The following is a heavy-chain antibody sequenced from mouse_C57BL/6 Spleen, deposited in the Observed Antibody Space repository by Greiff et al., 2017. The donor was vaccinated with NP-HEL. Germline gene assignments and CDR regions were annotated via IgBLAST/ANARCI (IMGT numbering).Heavy chain of an antibody. Sequence: QVQLKESGAELVKPGASVKISCKASGYAFSSYWMNWVKQRPGKGLEWIGQIYPGDGDTNYNGKFKGKATLTADKSSSTAYMQLSSLTSEDSAVYFCARPTVVAHGAMDYWGQGTSVTVSS. CDR2: IYPGDGDT. CDR1: GYAFSSYW. J-gene: IGHJ4*01. CDR3: ARPTVVAHGAMDY. V-gene: IGHV1-80*01. D-gene: IGHD1-1*01.